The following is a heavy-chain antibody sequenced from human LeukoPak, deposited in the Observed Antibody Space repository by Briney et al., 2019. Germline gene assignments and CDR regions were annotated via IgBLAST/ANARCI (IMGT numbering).Heavy chain of an antibody. Sequence: PSETLSLTCSVSGGSIFADYWSWIRQPAGKGLEWIGRIYTSGSTNYNPSLKSRVTISVDTSKNQFSLKLSSVTAADTAVYYCPIIAQNDFDYWGQGTLVTVSS. CDR1: GGSIFADY. V-gene: IGHV4-4*07. CDR3: PIIAQNDFDY. J-gene: IGHJ4*02. CDR2: IYTSGST. D-gene: IGHD6-13*01.